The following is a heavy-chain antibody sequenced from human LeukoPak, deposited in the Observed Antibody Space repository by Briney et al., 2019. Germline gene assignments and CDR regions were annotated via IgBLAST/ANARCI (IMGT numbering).Heavy chain of an antibody. CDR1: GYTFTSYY. CDR3: ARAAREMATIMVAFDY. J-gene: IGHJ4*02. D-gene: IGHD5-24*01. Sequence: ASVKVSCKASGYTFTSYYMHWVRQAPGQGLEWMGIINPSGGSTSYAQKFQGRVTITADESTSTAYMELSSLRSEDTAVYYCARAAREMATIMVAFDYWGQGTLVTVSS. V-gene: IGHV1-46*01. CDR2: INPSGGST.